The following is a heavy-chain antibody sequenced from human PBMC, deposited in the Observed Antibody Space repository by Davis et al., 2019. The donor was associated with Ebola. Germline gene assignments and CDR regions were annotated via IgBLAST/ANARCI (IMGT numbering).Heavy chain of an antibody. CDR2: IIPIFGTA. J-gene: IGHJ4*02. V-gene: IGHV1-69*13. CDR3: ARDAPYYYGSGSLYYFDY. CDR1: GGTLSSYA. Sequence: SVKVSCKTSGGTLSSYAINWVRQAPGQGLEWMGGIIPIFGTASYAQRFQGRVTITADESTSTAYMELSSLRSEDTAVYYCARDAPYYYGSGSLYYFDYWGQGTLVTVSS. D-gene: IGHD3-10*01.